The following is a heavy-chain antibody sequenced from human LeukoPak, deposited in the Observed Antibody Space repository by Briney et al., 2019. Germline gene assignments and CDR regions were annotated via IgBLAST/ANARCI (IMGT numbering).Heavy chain of an antibody. D-gene: IGHD3-16*02. CDR3: ARVTHGPLYPDWFDP. CDR1: GFRFSSYA. V-gene: IGHV3-23*01. CDR2: ISGSGVST. Sequence: PGGSLRLSCAASGFRFSSYAMSWVRQAPGKGLEWVSAISGSGVSTYYADSVKGRFTISRDNSKNTLYLQMNSLRAEDTAVYYCARVTHGPLYPDWFDPWGQGTLVTVSS. J-gene: IGHJ5*02.